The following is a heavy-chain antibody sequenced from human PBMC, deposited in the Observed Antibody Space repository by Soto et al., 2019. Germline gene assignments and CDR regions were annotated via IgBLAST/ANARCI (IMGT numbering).Heavy chain of an antibody. Sequence: QPGGSLRLSCAASGFIFSDYVMSWVRQAPGKGLEWVSSISDSGDSTYSADSVKGRFTISRDNSKNTLYLQMNSLRAEDTAVYYCAKDRLGYCTNGVCSDAFDIWGQGTMVTVSS. CDR1: GFIFSDYV. CDR3: AKDRLGYCTNGVCSDAFDI. V-gene: IGHV3-23*01. J-gene: IGHJ3*02. CDR2: ISDSGDST. D-gene: IGHD2-8*01.